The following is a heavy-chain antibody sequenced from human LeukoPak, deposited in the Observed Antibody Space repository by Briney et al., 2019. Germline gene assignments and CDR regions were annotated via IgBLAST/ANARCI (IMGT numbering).Heavy chain of an antibody. CDR2: ISASGDNT. D-gene: IGHD1-1*01. Sequence: GGSLRLSCAASGFTFNKYAMTWVRHAPGKGLVWVAVISASGDNTDYADSVKGRFTISRDNSKKTLSLQMNSLRVEDTAVYYCAKVVETGTAPTDYWGQGTLVTVSS. CDR3: AKVVETGTAPTDY. CDR1: GFTFNKYA. V-gene: IGHV3-23*01. J-gene: IGHJ4*02.